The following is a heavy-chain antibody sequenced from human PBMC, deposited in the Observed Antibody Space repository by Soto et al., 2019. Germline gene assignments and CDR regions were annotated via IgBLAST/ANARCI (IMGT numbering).Heavy chain of an antibody. V-gene: IGHV3-21*01. CDR3: ARDFGYDILTGYYSPRSHFDY. D-gene: IGHD3-9*01. CDR1: GFTFSSYS. Sequence: LRLSCAATGFTFSSYSMNWVRQAPGKGLEWVSSISSSSSYIYYADSVKGRFTISRDNAKNSLYLQMNSLRAEDTAVYYCARDFGYDILTGYYSPRSHFDYWGQGTLVTVSS. CDR2: ISSSSSYI. J-gene: IGHJ4*02.